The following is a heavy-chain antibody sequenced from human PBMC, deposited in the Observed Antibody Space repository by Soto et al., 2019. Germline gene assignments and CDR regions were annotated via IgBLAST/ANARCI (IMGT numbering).Heavy chain of an antibody. CDR1: GGSISSYY. Sequence: QVQLQESGPGLVKPSETLSLTCTVSGGSISSYYWSWIRQPPGKGLEWIGYIYYSGSTNYNPSLKSRLTILVDTSKNQFSLKLSSVTAADTAVYYCARAYGDYVFDYWGQGTLVTVSS. J-gene: IGHJ4*02. V-gene: IGHV4-59*01. CDR3: ARAYGDYVFDY. D-gene: IGHD4-17*01. CDR2: IYYSGST.